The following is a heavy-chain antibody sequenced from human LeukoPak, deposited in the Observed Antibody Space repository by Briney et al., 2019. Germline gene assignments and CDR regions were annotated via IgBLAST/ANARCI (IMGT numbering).Heavy chain of an antibody. CDR1: GFTFSSYG. J-gene: IGHJ5*02. CDR3: AKAARWDYDILTTNWFDP. Sequence: PGRSLRLSCAASGFTFSSYGMHWVRQAPGKGLEGVAVISYDGSNKYYADSVKGRFTISRDNSKNTLYLQMNSLRAEDTAVYYCAKAARWDYDILTTNWFDPWGQGTLATVSS. D-gene: IGHD3-9*01. V-gene: IGHV3-30*18. CDR2: ISYDGSNK.